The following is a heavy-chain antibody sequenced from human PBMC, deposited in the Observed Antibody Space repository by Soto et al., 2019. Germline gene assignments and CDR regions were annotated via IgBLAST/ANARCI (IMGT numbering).Heavy chain of an antibody. D-gene: IGHD2-15*01. CDR1: GGSIYRSGYY. CDR2: IDYNGVT. CDR3: GKVLVGATGHTDSDS. J-gene: IGHJ4*02. Sequence: SETLSLTCTVSGGSIYRSGYYWGCIRQPPGRGLEWIGNIDYNGVTYSNPSLKSRVTISRDTSKNQFSLKLTSVTAADTALYYCGKVLVGATGHTDSDSWGPGTLVTVSS. V-gene: IGHV4-39*01.